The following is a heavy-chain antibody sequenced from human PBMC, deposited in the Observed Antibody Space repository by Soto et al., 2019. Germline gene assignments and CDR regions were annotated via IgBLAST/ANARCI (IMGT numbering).Heavy chain of an antibody. CDR1: GGTFNNHA. Sequence: QVQLVQSGAEVKKPGSSVKVSCKASGGTFNNHAINWVRQAPGQGLEWMGGIIPIFGTSNYAQKFQGRVPMTKAETTRTAYMGVSSLRTEATAIYYWVRGKIRETATILRDAWFARWRQGQLVNASS. V-gene: IGHV1-69*01. J-gene: IGHJ5*02. CDR2: IIPIFGTS. CDR3: VRGKIRETATILRDAWFAR. D-gene: IGHD5-12*01.